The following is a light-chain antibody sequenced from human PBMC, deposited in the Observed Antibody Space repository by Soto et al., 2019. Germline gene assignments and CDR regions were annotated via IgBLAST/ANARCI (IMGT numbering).Light chain of an antibody. Sequence: EIPLTQSPSSLAASVGGRLPLTCRARRSVSIYLNWYQHKPGKGPTLLIHATSNLQIGVPSRFSGSGSGTEFTLTISSLEPEDFGTYYCQQSYKMPSFGQGTRLEI. J-gene: IGKJ5*01. CDR3: QQSYKMPS. CDR2: ATS. V-gene: IGKV1-39*01. CDR1: RSVSIY.